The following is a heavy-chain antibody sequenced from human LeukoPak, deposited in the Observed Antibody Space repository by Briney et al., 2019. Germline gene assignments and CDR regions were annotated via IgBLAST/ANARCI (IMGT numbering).Heavy chain of an antibody. D-gene: IGHD3-10*01. CDR2: IYPGDSDP. J-gene: IGHJ4*02. V-gene: IGHV5-51*04. CDR3: ARSSLVREDFDY. Sequence: GESLKISCKGSGYSFTSYWIGWGRQLPGKGLEWMGLIYPGDSDPRYSPSFQGQVTISADKPIRPAYLQWSSLKASDIAMYYCARSSLVREDFDYWGQGTLVTVSS. CDR1: GYSFTSYW.